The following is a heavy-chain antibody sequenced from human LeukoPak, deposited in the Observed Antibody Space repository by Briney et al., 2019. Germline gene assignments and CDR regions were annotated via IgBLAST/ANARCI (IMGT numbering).Heavy chain of an antibody. D-gene: IGHD3-10*01. CDR3: ARDLGSGSYFAVDI. CDR2: VNTNTGNP. J-gene: IGHJ3*02. Sequence: GASVKVSCKASGYSFTTYAMNWVRQAPGQGLEWMGWVNTNTGNPTYAQGFTGRFVFSLDTSVSTAYLQIGSLKAEDTAVYYCARDLGSGSYFAVDIWGQGTMVTVSS. V-gene: IGHV7-4-1*01. CDR1: GYSFTTYA.